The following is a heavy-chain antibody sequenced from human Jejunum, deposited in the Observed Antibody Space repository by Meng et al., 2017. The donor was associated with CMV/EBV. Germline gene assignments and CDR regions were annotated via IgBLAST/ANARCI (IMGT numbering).Heavy chain of an antibody. CDR2: IKPDGSEK. CDR1: GFIFGSDW. Sequence: SGFIFGSDWMTWVRQAPGKGLEWVANIKPDGSEKYYVDSVKGRFTISRDNSKNSLYLQMNSLRAEDTAVYYCARGLYQPVWFDPWGQGTLVTVSS. CDR3: ARGLYQPVWFDP. D-gene: IGHD2-2*02. V-gene: IGHV3-7*01. J-gene: IGHJ5*02.